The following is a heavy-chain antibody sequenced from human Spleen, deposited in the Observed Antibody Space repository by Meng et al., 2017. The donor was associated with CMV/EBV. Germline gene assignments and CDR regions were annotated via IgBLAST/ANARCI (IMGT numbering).Heavy chain of an antibody. Sequence: GESLKISCAASGFTFSRYSMNWVRQAPGKGLEWVSYISGSGSDTYYADSVKGRFTVSRDNAKNSLYLQMSSLRVEDMAVYYCASTTYYYDSSGYLVWGQGTLVTVSS. D-gene: IGHD3-22*01. CDR3: ASTTYYYDSSGYLV. V-gene: IGHV3-21*05. J-gene: IGHJ4*02. CDR2: ISGSGSDT. CDR1: GFTFSRYS.